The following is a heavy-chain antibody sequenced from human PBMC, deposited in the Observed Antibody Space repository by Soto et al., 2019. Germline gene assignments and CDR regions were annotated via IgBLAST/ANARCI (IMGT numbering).Heavy chain of an antibody. CDR2: IIPIFGTA. J-gene: IGHJ5*01. Sequence: SSVKFSFKASGGTFSSYAISWVRQAPGQGLDCIGGIIPIFGTANYAQNFQGRVTITADESTSKAYMELSSLRSEDTAVYYCASLYCSSTGCYRSYFETRLDPWGQGTLDPVSS. D-gene: IGHD2-2*01. V-gene: IGHV1-69*13. CDR3: ASLYCSSTGCYRSYFETRLDP. CDR1: GGTFSSYA.